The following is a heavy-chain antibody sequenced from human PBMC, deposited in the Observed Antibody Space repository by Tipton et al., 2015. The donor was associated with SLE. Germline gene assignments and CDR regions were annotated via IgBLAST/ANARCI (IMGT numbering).Heavy chain of an antibody. V-gene: IGHV4-34*01. D-gene: IGHD3-22*01. CDR1: GGSFSGYY. Sequence: TLSLTCAVYGGSFSGYYWSWIRQPPGKGLEWIGEINHSGSTNYNPSLKSRVTISVDTSKNQFSLKLSSVTAADTAVYYCARRLGSSGFDYWGQGTLVTVSS. CDR3: ARRLGSSGFDY. J-gene: IGHJ4*02. CDR2: INHSGST.